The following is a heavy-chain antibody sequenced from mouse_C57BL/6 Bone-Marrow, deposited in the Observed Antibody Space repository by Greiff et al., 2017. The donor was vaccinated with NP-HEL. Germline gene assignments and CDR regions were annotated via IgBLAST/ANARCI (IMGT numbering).Heavy chain of an antibody. CDR1: GYAFSSSW. CDR3: ARGGYYGSSY. D-gene: IGHD1-1*01. Sequence: QVQLKESGPELVKPGASVKISCKASGYAFSSSWMNWVKQRPGKGLEWIGRIYPGDGDTNYNGKFKGKATLTADKSSSTAYMQLSSLTSEDSAVYFCARGGYYGSSYWGQGTTLTVSS. CDR2: IYPGDGDT. J-gene: IGHJ2*01. V-gene: IGHV1-82*01.